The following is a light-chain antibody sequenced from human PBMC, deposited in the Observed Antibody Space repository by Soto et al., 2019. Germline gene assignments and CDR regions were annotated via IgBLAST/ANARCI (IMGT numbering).Light chain of an antibody. CDR2: DAS. Sequence: EVVLTQSPATLSVPPGERDTLSCRASQSVTSRLAWYQQKPDQTPRLLIYDASTRATGIPPLFSGSGSGTEFTLTISSLQSDDSAVYYCHQYHNRPPWTFGQGTKVEIK. J-gene: IGKJ1*01. V-gene: IGKV3-15*01. CDR1: QSVTSR. CDR3: HQYHNRPPWT.